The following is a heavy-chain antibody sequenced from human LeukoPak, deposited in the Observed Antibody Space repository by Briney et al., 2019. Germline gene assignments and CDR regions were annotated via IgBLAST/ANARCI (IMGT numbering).Heavy chain of an antibody. Sequence: GASLRLSCAASGFTFSSYAMSWVRQAPGKGLEWVSAISDSGGSTYYADSVKGRFTISRDNSKNTLYLQMNSLRAEDTAVYYCAKDSSTIVENWFDPWGQGTLVTVSS. V-gene: IGHV3-23*01. CDR2: ISDSGGST. CDR1: GFTFSSYA. J-gene: IGHJ5*02. D-gene: IGHD5-24*01. CDR3: AKDSSTIVENWFDP.